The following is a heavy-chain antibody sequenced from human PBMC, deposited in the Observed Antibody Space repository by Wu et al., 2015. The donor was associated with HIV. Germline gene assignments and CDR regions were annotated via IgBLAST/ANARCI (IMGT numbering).Heavy chain of an antibody. D-gene: IGHD3-22*01. Sequence: QVQLVQSGAEVKKPGASVKVSCKASGYTFTGYYMHWVRQAPGQGLEWMGWINPNSGGTNYAQKFQGRVTMTRDTSISTAYMELSRLRSDDTAVYYCARPQGYYDSSGPFDYWGQGTLVTVSS. J-gene: IGHJ4*02. CDR3: ARPQGYYDSSGPFDY. CDR2: INPNSGGT. CDR1: GYTFTGYY. V-gene: IGHV1-2*02.